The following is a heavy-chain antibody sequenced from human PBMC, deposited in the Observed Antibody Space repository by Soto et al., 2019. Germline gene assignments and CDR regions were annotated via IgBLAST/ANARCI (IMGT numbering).Heavy chain of an antibody. Sequence: PSETLSLTCTVSGDSVSSTTYYWSWIRQAPGKALEWIAYIEYTGATNYNPSLTSRFTISVDTSKNQFSLRLTSVTAADTAVYYCARAGFHFASGSYHDAFDIWGQGTMVTVSS. J-gene: IGHJ3*02. CDR3: ARAGFHFASGSYHDAFDI. D-gene: IGHD3-10*01. CDR2: IEYTGAT. CDR1: GDSVSSTTYY. V-gene: IGHV4-61*01.